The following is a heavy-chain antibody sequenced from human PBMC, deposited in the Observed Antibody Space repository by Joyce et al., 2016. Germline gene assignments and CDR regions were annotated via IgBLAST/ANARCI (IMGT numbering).Heavy chain of an antibody. CDR3: ARDDPVVIGTYYYFGMDV. D-gene: IGHD3-22*01. J-gene: IGHJ6*02. CDR2: INPHSGGT. Sequence: QVQLVQSGAEVKKPGASVKVSCKASGYAFTGYYIHWVRQAPGQGLEWMGWINPHSGGTNYAQKFQGRVTMTRDTSISTAYMELTRLRSDDTAVYYCARDDPVVIGTYYYFGMDVWGQGTTVTVSS. V-gene: IGHV1-2*02. CDR1: GYAFTGYY.